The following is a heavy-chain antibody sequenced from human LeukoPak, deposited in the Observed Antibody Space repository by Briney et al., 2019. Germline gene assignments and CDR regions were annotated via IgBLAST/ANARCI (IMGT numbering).Heavy chain of an antibody. CDR1: GFTFGDYA. J-gene: IGHJ4*02. CDR2: IRSKAYGGTT. D-gene: IGHD4-23*01. Sequence: PGGSLRLSCTASGFTFGDYAMSWVRQAPGKGLEWVGFIRSKAYGGTTEYAASVKGRFTISRDDSKSIVYLQMNSLKTEDTAVYYRTRLRWPSDYWGQGTLVTVSS. CDR3: TRLRWPSDY. V-gene: IGHV3-49*04.